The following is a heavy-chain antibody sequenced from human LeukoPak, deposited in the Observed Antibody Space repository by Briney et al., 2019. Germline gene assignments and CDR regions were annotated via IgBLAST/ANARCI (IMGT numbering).Heavy chain of an antibody. V-gene: IGHV4-30-4*01. J-gene: IGHJ2*01. CDR1: GGSISSGDYY. CDR3: ARGVPAAISDWYFDL. CDR2: IYYSGST. Sequence: SETQSLTCTVSGGSISSGDYYWSWIRQPPGKGLEWIGYIYYSGSTYYNPSLKSRVTISVDTSKNQFSLKLSSVTAADTAVYYCARGVPAAISDWYFDLWGRGTLVTVSS. D-gene: IGHD2-2*01.